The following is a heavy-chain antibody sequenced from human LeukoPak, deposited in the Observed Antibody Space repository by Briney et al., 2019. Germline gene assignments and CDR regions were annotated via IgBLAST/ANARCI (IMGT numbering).Heavy chain of an antibody. CDR2: ISPYTTKT. CDR1: GYTFISYG. V-gene: IGHV1-18*01. J-gene: IGHJ6*03. D-gene: IGHD1-26*01. Sequence: ASVKVSCKASGYTFISYGITWVRQAPGQGLEWMGWISPYTTKTNYAQSLQGRVTMTTDTSTSTAYMELRSLRSDDTAVYFCAREGGVGPTAPPDYYSYQMDVWGKGTTVTVSS. CDR3: AREGGVGPTAPPDYYSYQMDV.